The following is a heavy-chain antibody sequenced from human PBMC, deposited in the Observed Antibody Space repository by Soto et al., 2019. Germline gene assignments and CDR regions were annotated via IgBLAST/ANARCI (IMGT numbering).Heavy chain of an antibody. J-gene: IGHJ6*02. CDR2: ISGSGGST. CDR1: GFTFSSYA. D-gene: IGHD1-26*01. Sequence: WSLRLSCAASGFTFSSYAMSWVRQAPGKGLEWVSAISGSGGSTYYADSVKGRFTISRDNSKNTLYLQMNSLRAEDTAVYYCAKDRGGSYYFEYYYYYGMDVWGQGTTVTVSS. CDR3: AKDRGGSYYFEYYYYYGMDV. V-gene: IGHV3-23*01.